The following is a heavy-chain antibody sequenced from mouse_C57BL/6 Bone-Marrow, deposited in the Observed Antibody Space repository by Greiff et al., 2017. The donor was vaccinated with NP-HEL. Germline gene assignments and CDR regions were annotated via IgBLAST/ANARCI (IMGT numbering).Heavy chain of an antibody. CDR1: GYTFTSYW. CDR2: IDPSDSYT. Sequence: QVQLQQPGAELVKPGASVKLSCKASGYTFTSYWMQWVKQRPGQGLEWIGEIDPSDSYTNYNQKFKGKATLTVDTSSSTAYMQLSSLTSEDSAVYYCARCSSGWYFDVWGTGTTVTVS. CDR3: ARCSSGWYFDV. D-gene: IGHD1-1*01. J-gene: IGHJ1*03. V-gene: IGHV1-50*01.